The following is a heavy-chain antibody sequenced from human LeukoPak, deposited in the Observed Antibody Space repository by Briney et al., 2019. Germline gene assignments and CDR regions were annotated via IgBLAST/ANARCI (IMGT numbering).Heavy chain of an antibody. Sequence: SQTLSLTCTVSGGSISSGYYWGWIRQPPGKGLEWIGSIYHSGSTYYNPSLKSRVTISVDTSKNQFSLKLSSVTAADTAVYYCARGTLGYCSGGSCLPEHYFDYWGQGTLVTVSS. CDR2: IYHSGST. CDR1: GGSISSGYY. V-gene: IGHV4-38-2*02. D-gene: IGHD2-15*01. CDR3: ARGTLGYCSGGSCLPEHYFDY. J-gene: IGHJ4*02.